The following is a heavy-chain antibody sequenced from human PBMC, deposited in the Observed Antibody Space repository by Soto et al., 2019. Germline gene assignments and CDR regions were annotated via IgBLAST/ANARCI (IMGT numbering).Heavy chain of an antibody. D-gene: IGHD3-16*01. CDR3: TRSYENNAYYFDH. V-gene: IGHV3-73*02. J-gene: IGHJ1*01. CDR2: ITSKPDNYAT. Sequence: EVQMVESGGGLVQPGGSLKLSCAASGFSFSGSTMHWVRQASGKGLEWVGHITSKPDNYATVYAASVKGRFTISSDDLKNTAFLQMNSLKSEDTAVYYCTRSYENNAYYFDHWGQGTLVTVSS. CDR1: GFSFSGST.